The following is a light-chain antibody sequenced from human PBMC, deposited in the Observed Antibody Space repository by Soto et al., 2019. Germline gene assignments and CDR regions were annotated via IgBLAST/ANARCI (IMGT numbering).Light chain of an antibody. CDR2: GAS. CDR3: HQYNNWPPWT. Sequence: EIVLTQSPGTLSFSPGERATLSCRASQSVSSDSLAWYQQKPGQAPRLLIYGASSRATGIPDRFSGSGSGTDFTLTVSRLEPEDFAVFYCHQYNNWPPWTFGPGTKVEIK. CDR1: QSVSSDS. V-gene: IGKV3-20*01. J-gene: IGKJ1*01.